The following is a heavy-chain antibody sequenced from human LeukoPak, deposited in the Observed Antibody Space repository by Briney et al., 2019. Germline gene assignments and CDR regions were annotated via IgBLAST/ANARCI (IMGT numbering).Heavy chain of an antibody. CDR1: GFTFSDYY. J-gene: IGHJ4*02. CDR3: VRGYGYSSSRGAFDY. CDR2: ISSSSSTI. D-gene: IGHD6-13*01. Sequence: GGSLRLSCAASGFTFSDYYMSWIRQAPGKGLEWVSYISSSSSTIYYADSVKGRFTISRDNAKNSLYLQMNSLRAEDTAVYYCVRGYGYSSSRGAFDYWGQGTLVTVSS. V-gene: IGHV3-11*04.